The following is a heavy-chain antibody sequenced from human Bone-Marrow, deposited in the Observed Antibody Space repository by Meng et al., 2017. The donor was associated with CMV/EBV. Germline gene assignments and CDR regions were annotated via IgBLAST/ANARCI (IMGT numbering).Heavy chain of an antibody. D-gene: IGHD2-2*01. CDR3: ARGYCSSTSCPPYYFDY. J-gene: IGHJ4*02. V-gene: IGHV1-18*01. CDR2: ISAYNGNT. CDR1: GYTFTSYG. Sequence: ASVKVSCKASGYTFTSYGISWVRQAPGQGLEWMGWISAYNGNTNYAQKLQGRVTMTTDTSTSTAYMELRSLRSDDTAVYYCARGYCSSTSCPPYYFDYWGQATLATVSS.